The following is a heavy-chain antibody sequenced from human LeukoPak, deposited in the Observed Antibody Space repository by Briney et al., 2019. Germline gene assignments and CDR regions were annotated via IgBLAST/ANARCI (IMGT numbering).Heavy chain of an antibody. CDR3: ARLVGYCSSTSCPNWFDP. Sequence: GESLKISCKGSGYSFTSYWIGWVRQMPGKGLEWMGIIYPGDSDTRYSPSFQGQVTISADKSISTAYLQWSSLKASDTAMYYCARLVGYCSSTSCPNWFDPWGQGTLVTVSS. V-gene: IGHV5-51*01. D-gene: IGHD2-2*03. J-gene: IGHJ5*02. CDR1: GYSFTSYW. CDR2: IYPGDSDT.